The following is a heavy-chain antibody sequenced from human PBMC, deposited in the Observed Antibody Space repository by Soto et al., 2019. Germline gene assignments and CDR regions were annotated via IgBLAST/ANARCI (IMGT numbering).Heavy chain of an antibody. CDR2: INPDSGAT. J-gene: IGHJ4*02. Sequence: ASVKVSCKASGYTFTVYYMHGVVQSPGQGLEWMGWINPDSGATKYTQKFQGRVTMTRDTSISTAYMELSRLRSDDTAFYYCARKVRDYNFDYWGQGALVTVSS. D-gene: IGHD4-17*01. CDR1: GYTFTVYY. V-gene: IGHV1-2*02. CDR3: ARKVRDYNFDY.